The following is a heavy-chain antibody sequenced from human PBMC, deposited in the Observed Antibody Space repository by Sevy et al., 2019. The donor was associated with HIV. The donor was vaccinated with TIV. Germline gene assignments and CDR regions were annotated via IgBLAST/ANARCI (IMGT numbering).Heavy chain of an antibody. CDR3: ATNAGIAAAGRVFDY. Sequence: GGSLRLSCAASGFTFSDHYMEWVRQAPGKGLEWVGRIRNKADSYTTEYAASVKGRFTLSREDSKNSLYLLMNSLKTEETAVYYCATNAGIAAAGRVFDYWGQGTLVTVSS. CDR2: IRNKADSYTT. D-gene: IGHD6-13*01. CDR1: GFTFSDHY. V-gene: IGHV3-72*01. J-gene: IGHJ4*02.